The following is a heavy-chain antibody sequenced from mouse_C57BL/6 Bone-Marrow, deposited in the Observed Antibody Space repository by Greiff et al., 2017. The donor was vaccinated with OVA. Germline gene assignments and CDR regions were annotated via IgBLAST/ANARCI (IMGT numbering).Heavy chain of an antibody. Sequence: EVQLQQSGAELVRPGASVKLSCTASGFNIKDDYMHWVKQRPEQGLEWIGWIDPENGDTEYAPKFQGKATITADTSSNTAYLQLSSLTSEDTAVYYCTLRYYDSMFAYWGQGTLVTVSA. CDR2: IDPENGDT. CDR3: TLRYYDSMFAY. J-gene: IGHJ3*01. V-gene: IGHV14-4*01. CDR1: GFNIKDDY. D-gene: IGHD2-4*01.